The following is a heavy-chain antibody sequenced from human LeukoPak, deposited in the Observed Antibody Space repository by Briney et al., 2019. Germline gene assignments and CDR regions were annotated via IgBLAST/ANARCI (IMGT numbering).Heavy chain of an antibody. CDR1: GYSISSGYY. CDR2: IYHSGST. V-gene: IGHV4-38-2*02. J-gene: IGHJ3*02. D-gene: IGHD7-27*01. CDR3: ARRLWGSDAFDI. Sequence: SETLSLTCTVSGYSISSGYYWGWIRQPPGKGLEWIGSIYHSGSTYYNPSLKSRVTISVDTSKNQFSLKLSSVTAADTAVYYCARRLWGSDAFDIWGQGTMVTVSS.